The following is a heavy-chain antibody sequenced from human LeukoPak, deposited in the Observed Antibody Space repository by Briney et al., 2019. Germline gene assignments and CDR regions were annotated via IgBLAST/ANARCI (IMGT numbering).Heavy chain of an antibody. CDR2: ISSSSTYI. D-gene: IGHD3-10*01. CDR3: ARDPGYYGTFDY. CDR1: GFSFGSYN. Sequence: PGGSLRLSCAASGFSFGSYNMHWARQAPGKGLEWVSSISSSSTYIFYTDSVKGRFTISRDNAKNSLYLQMNGLRAEDTAVYYCARDPGYYGTFDYWGQGTLVTVSS. V-gene: IGHV3-21*01. J-gene: IGHJ4*02.